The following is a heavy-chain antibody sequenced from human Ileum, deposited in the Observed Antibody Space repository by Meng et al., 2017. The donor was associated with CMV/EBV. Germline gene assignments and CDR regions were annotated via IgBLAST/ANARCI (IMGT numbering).Heavy chain of an antibody. D-gene: IGHD4-11*01. CDR1: GFTFSGSA. J-gene: IGHJ4*02. Sequence: SCAASGFTFSGSAMHWVRQASGKGLEWVGRIRTKTDNYATAYGSSVKGRFTISRDDSKSTAFLQMNSLRTEDTAVYYCGREIDYQLDFWGQGTLVTVSS. CDR2: IRTKTDNYAT. CDR3: GREIDYQLDF. V-gene: IGHV3-73*01.